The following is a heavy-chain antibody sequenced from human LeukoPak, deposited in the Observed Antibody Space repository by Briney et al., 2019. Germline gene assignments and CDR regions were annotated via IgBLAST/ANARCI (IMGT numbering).Heavy chain of an antibody. D-gene: IGHD5-18*01. CDR3: ARVWDTAYDY. CDR1: GYTFTSYY. CDR2: INPSGGST. V-gene: IGHV1-46*01. Sequence: ASVKVSCTASGYTFTSYYMHWVRQAPGQGLEWMGIINPSGGSTSYAQKFQGRVTMTRDMSTSTVYMELSSLRSEDAAVYYCARVWDTAYDYWGQGTLVTVSS. J-gene: IGHJ4*02.